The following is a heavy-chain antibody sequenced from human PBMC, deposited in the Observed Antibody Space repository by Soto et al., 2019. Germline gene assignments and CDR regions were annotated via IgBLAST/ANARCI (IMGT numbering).Heavy chain of an antibody. CDR2: FRSGGDDDTT. CDR3: AKKVNSGSGSQFFDY. D-gene: IGHD3-10*01. CDR1: GFTFSSYF. Sequence: EVQLLESGGGLVQPGGSLRLSCAASGFTFSSYFMSWVRQAPGKGLEWVSGFRSGGDDDTTYYADSVRGRFTISRDNSKNTLFLQMNSLRAEDTAIYYCAKKVNSGSGSQFFDYWGQGTLVTVSS. V-gene: IGHV3-23*01. J-gene: IGHJ4*02.